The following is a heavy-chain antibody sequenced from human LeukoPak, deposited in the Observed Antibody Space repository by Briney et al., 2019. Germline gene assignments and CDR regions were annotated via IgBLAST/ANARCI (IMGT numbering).Heavy chain of an antibody. CDR3: ARVTKGSSSNKYYYYYMDV. V-gene: IGHV1-69*05. CDR1: GGTFSSYT. CDR2: IIPIFGTA. J-gene: IGHJ6*03. Sequence: GASVKVSCKASGGTFSSYTISWVRQAPGQGLEWMGRIIPIFGTANYAQKFQGRVTITTDESTSTAYMELSSLRSEDTAVYYCARVTKGSSSNKYYYYYMDVWGKGTTVTVSS. D-gene: IGHD6-6*01.